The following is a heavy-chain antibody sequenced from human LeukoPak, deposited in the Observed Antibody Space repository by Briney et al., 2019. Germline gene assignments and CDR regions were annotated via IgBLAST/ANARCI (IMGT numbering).Heavy chain of an antibody. J-gene: IGHJ4*02. V-gene: IGHV4-59*01. CDR2: IYHSGST. Sequence: SETLSLTCAVSGGSISSYYWSWIRQPPGKGLEWIGYIYHSGSTTYNPSLKSRVTISVDTSKNHFSLNLSSVTAADTAVYYCARGVDFGYWGQGTLVTVSS. CDR3: ARGVDFGY. CDR1: GGSISSYY.